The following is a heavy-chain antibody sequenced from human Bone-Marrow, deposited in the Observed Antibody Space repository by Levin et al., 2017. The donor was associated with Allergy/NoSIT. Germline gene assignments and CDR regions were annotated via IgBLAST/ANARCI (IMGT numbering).Heavy chain of an antibody. CDR1: GFTVSTNY. CDR3: ARVLRYYYDSRDLPFDP. V-gene: IGHV3-66*01. D-gene: IGHD3-22*01. J-gene: IGHJ5*02. CDR2: IYTGGST. Sequence: GESLKISCAASGFTVSTNYMSWVRQAPGKGLEWVSLIYTGGSTYYADSVKGRFPISRDNSTNTLFLQMNSLRAEDTAVYYCARVLRYYYDSRDLPFDPWGQGTLVTVSS.